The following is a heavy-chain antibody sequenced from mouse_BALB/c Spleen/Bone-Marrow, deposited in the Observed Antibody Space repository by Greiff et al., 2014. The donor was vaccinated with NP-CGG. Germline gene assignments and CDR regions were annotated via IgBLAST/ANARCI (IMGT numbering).Heavy chain of an antibody. CDR3: ARGDYFDY. J-gene: IGHJ2*01. V-gene: IGHV1-9*01. CDR2: ILPGSGST. CDR1: GYTLSSYW. Sequence: QVQLQQSGAELMKPGASVKISCKATGYTLSSYWIEWVKQRPEHGLEWIGEILPGSGSTNYNEKFKGKATFTADTSSNTAYMQLSSLTSEDSAVYYCARGDYFDYWGQGTTLTVSS.